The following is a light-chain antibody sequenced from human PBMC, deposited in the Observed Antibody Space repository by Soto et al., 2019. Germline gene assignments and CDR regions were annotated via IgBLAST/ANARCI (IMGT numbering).Light chain of an antibody. J-gene: IGKJ1*01. CDR3: QQYNSYSWT. CDR2: DAS. V-gene: IGKV1-5*01. Sequence: DIQMTQSPSTLSASVGGRVTITCRASQSISTWLAWYQQKPGKAPKVLIYDASRLESGVPSRFSGSGSGTDFTLTISSLQPADFATYYCQQYNSYSWTFGQGTKVDIK. CDR1: QSISTW.